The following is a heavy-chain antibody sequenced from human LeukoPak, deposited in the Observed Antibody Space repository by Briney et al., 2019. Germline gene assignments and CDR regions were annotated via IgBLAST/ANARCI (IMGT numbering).Heavy chain of an antibody. D-gene: IGHD2-2*03. CDR1: GFTFSSYG. J-gene: IGHJ4*02. V-gene: IGHV3-33*06. CDR2: IWYDGSNK. Sequence: GGSLRLSCAASGFTFSSYGMHWVRQAPGKGLEWVAVIWYDGSNKYYADSVKGRFTISRDNSKNTLYLQMNSLRAEDTAVYYCAKLGYCSGTSCHDYFDCWGQGTLVTVSS. CDR3: AKLGYCSGTSCHDYFDC.